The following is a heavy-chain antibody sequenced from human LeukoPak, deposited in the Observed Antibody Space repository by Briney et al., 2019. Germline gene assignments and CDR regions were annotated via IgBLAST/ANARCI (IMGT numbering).Heavy chain of an antibody. V-gene: IGHV1-2*02. CDR1: GYTFTGYY. Sequence: ASLKVSCKASGYTFTGYYMHWVRQAPGQGLEWMGWINPNSGGTNYAQKFQGRVTMTRDTSISTAYMELSRLRSDDTAVYYCARWVGATLYYFDYWGQGTLVTVSS. CDR2: INPNSGGT. CDR3: ARWVGATLYYFDY. D-gene: IGHD1-26*01. J-gene: IGHJ4*02.